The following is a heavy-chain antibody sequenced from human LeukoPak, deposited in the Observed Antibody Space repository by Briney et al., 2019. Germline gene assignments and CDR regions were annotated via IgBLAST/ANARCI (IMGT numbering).Heavy chain of an antibody. V-gene: IGHV3-21*01. CDR1: GFTFSSYS. Sequence: GGSLRLSCAASGFTFSSYSMNWVRQAPGKGLEWVSSIRSSSSYIYYSDSVEGRFTISRDNAKNSLYLQMNSLRAEDTALYYCARDRSRGYLLDYWGQGTPVTVSS. J-gene: IGHJ4*02. CDR3: ARDRSRGYLLDY. D-gene: IGHD3-22*01. CDR2: IRSSSSYI.